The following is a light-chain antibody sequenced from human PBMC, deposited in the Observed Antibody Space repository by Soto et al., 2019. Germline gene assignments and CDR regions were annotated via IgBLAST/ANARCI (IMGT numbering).Light chain of an antibody. Sequence: QSALTQPASVSGSPGQSITISCTGTSSDVGGYNYVSWYQQHPGKAPKLMIYDVSNRPSGVSNRFSGSKSGNTASLTISWLQAEDDADYYCSSFTSSNTVIFGGGTKLTVL. CDR1: SSDVGGYNY. V-gene: IGLV2-14*01. CDR2: DVS. CDR3: SSFTSSNTVI. J-gene: IGLJ2*01.